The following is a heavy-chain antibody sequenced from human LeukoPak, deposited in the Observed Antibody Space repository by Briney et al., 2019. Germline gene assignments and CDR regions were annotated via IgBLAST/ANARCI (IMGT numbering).Heavy chain of an antibody. CDR1: GGSISSGSYY. J-gene: IGHJ4*02. Sequence: PSQTLSLTCTVSGGSISSGSYYWGWIRQPPGKGLEWIGSIYYSGSTYYNPSLKSRVTISVDTSKNQFSLKLSSVTAADTAVYYCARHYGVGSSWYRRPAWGQGTLVTVSS. V-gene: IGHV4-39*01. D-gene: IGHD6-13*01. CDR3: ARHYGVGSSWYRRPA. CDR2: IYYSGST.